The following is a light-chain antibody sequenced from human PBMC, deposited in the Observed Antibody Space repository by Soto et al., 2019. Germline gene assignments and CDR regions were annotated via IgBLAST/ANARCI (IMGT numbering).Light chain of an antibody. CDR2: KVS. CDR1: QSLVHSDGIAY. Sequence: EVVMTHSPLSLPVTLGQPASISCSSNQSLVHSDGIAYFSWFQQRPGRSPRRLIYKVSNRDSGVPARFSGSGLGTDFALKISRVEAEDVGVYYCMQGTPWPITFGQGTRLEI. V-gene: IGKV2-30*02. CDR3: MQGTPWPIT. J-gene: IGKJ5*01.